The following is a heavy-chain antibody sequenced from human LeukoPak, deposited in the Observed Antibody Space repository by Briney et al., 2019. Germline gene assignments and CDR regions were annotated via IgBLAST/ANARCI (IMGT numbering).Heavy chain of an antibody. D-gene: IGHD5-24*01. Sequence: SETLSLTCTVSGGSISSSSYYWGWIRQPPGKGLEWIGEINHSGSTNYNPSLKSRVTISVDTSKNQFSLKLSSVTAADTAVYYCARTPQSWRNMDVWGQGTTVTVSS. CDR3: ARTPQSWRNMDV. CDR2: INHSGST. V-gene: IGHV4-39*07. J-gene: IGHJ6*02. CDR1: GGSISSSSYY.